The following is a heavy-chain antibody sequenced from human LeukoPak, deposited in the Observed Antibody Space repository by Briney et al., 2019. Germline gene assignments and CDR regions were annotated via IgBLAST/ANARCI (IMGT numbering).Heavy chain of an antibody. CDR1: GFTFSSYS. J-gene: IGHJ4*02. Sequence: GGSLRLSCAASGFTFSSYSMNWVRQAPGKGLEWVSYISSSSSTIYYADSVKGRFTISRDNAKNSLYLQMNSLRAEDTAVYYCASPYYYDGSSYYHFFDHWGQGTLVTVSS. CDR3: ASPYYYDGSSYYHFFDH. D-gene: IGHD3-22*01. V-gene: IGHV3-48*01. CDR2: ISSSSSTI.